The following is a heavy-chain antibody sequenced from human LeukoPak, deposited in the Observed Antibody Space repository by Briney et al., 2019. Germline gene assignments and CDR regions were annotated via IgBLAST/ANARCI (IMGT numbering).Heavy chain of an antibody. Sequence: GASVKVSCKASGYTFTGYYMHWVRQAPGQGLEWMGWINPNSGGTNYAQKLQGRVTMTRDTSISTAYMELSRLRSDDTAVYYCARVWYSGGLGYWGQGTLVTVSS. CDR2: INPNSGGT. CDR3: ARVWYSGGLGY. CDR1: GYTFTGYY. D-gene: IGHD1-26*01. J-gene: IGHJ4*02. V-gene: IGHV1-2*02.